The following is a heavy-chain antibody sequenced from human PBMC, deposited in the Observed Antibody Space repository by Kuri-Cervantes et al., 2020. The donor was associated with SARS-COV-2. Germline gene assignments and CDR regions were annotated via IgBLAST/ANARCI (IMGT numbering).Heavy chain of an antibody. J-gene: IGHJ4*02. CDR2: ISAYNGNT. CDR3: ATSYAAFLRYPFY. CDR1: GYTFTSYG. V-gene: IGHV1-18*01. Sequence: ASVKVSCKASGYTFTSYGISWVRQAPGQGLEWMGWISAYNGNTNYAQKFQGRVTMTEDTSTDTAYMELSSLRSEDTAVYYYATSYAAFLRYPFYWGQGTLVTVSS. D-gene: IGHD1-14*01.